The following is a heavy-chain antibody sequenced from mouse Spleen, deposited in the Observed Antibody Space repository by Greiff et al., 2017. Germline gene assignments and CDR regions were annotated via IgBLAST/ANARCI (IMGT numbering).Heavy chain of an antibody. Sequence: VQLQQSGPELVKPGASVKISCKASGYAFSSSWMNWVKQRPGKGLEWIGRIYPGDGDTNYNEKFKSKATLTVDKSSSTAYMQLSSLTSEDSAVYYCTRRGLYLYAMDYWGQGTTLTVSS. J-gene: IGHJ4*01. D-gene: IGHD5-5*01. CDR1: GYAFSSSW. CDR2: IYPGDGDT. CDR3: TRRGLYLYAMDY. V-gene: IGHV1-82*01.